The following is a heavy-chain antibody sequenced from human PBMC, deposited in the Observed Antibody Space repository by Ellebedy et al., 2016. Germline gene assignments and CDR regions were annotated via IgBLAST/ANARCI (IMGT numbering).Heavy chain of an antibody. Sequence: ASVKVSCKASGYTFTSYGISWVRQAPGQGLEWMGWISAYNGDTKYAQDLQDRVSMTKHTSTSTAYMDLRSLRSDDTAVYYCARVPSYRPLDYWGQGTLVTVSS. J-gene: IGHJ4*02. CDR1: GYTFTSYG. CDR3: ARVPSYRPLDY. V-gene: IGHV1-18*01. D-gene: IGHD5-12*01. CDR2: ISAYNGDT.